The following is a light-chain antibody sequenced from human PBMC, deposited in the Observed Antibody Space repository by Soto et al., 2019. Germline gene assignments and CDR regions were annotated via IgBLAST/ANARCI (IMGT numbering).Light chain of an antibody. V-gene: IGLV1-47*02. Sequence: QSVLTQPPSVSGTPGQGVTISCSGGSSNIATNYVYWYQLLPGTAPNLVIFSNTIRPPRVPDRFSGSKSGASASLVISGLRSEDEADYFCASWDDTLFGWVFGGGPKLTVL. CDR2: SNT. J-gene: IGLJ3*02. CDR1: SSNIATNY. CDR3: ASWDDTLFGWV.